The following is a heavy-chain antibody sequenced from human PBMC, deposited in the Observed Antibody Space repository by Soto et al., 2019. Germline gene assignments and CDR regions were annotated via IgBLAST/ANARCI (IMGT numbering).Heavy chain of an antibody. D-gene: IGHD4-17*01. Sequence: QVQLVQSGAEVKKSGASVKVSCKASGYTFTTYGISWGRQAPGQGLEWMGWVSADSGHTNYAQKVRDRVTMTTDTSTSTVYMELRSVRSDDTALYYCARDRGYGDDTFDYWGQGTLITVSS. J-gene: IGHJ4*02. CDR1: GYTFTTYG. CDR2: VSADSGHT. CDR3: ARDRGYGDDTFDY. V-gene: IGHV1-18*01.